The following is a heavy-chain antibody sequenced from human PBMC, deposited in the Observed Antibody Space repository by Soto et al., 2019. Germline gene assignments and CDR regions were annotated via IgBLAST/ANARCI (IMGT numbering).Heavy chain of an antibody. CDR3: ASLHYVWGSYRPYFDY. CDR1: GGSISSGDYY. V-gene: IGHV4-30-4*01. J-gene: IGHJ4*02. Sequence: SETLSLTCTVSGGSISSGDYYWSWIRQPPGKGLEWIGYIYYSGSTYYNPSLKSRVTISVDTSKNQFSLKLSSVTAADTAVFYCASLHYVWGSYRPYFDYWGQGTLVTVSS. CDR2: IYYSGST. D-gene: IGHD3-16*02.